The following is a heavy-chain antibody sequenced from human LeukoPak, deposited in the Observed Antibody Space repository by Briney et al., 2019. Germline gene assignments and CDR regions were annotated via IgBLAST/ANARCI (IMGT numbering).Heavy chain of an antibody. V-gene: IGHV1-24*01. Sequence: GASVKVSCKVSGYTLTELSMRWVRQAPGKGLEWMGGFDPEDGETIYAQKFQGRVTMTEDTSTDTAYMELSSLRSEDTAVYYCATKRQTRWAPAYYYYMDVWGKGTTVTVSS. CDR2: FDPEDGET. CDR3: ATKRQTRWAPAYYYYMDV. D-gene: IGHD1-1*01. J-gene: IGHJ6*03. CDR1: GYTLTELS.